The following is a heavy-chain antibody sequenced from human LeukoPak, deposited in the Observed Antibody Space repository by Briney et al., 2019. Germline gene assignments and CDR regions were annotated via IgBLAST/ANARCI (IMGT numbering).Heavy chain of an antibody. CDR3: ARVGGGVYYHGMDV. Sequence: GGSLRLSCAASGFTFSSNYMSWVRQAPGRGLEWVSVIYSGGITYYADSVKGRFTISRDNSKNTLYLQMNSLRAEDTAVYYCARVGGGVYYHGMDVWGQGTTVTVS. V-gene: IGHV3-53*01. CDR2: IYSGGIT. D-gene: IGHD3-16*01. CDR1: GFTFSSNY. J-gene: IGHJ6*02.